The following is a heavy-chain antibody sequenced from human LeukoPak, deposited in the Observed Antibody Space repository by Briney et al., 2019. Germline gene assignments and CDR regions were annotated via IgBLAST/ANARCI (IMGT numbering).Heavy chain of an antibody. CDR1: GYTFTSYG. V-gene: IGHV1-18*01. CDR3: ARGLNAGYSSSWPNLVGY. J-gene: IGHJ4*02. CDR2: ISAYNGNT. D-gene: IGHD6-13*01. Sequence: ASVKVSCKASGYTFTSYGISWVRQAPGQGLEWMGWISAYNGNTNYAQKLQGRVTMTTDTSTSTAYMELRSLRSDDTAVYYCARGLNAGYSSSWPNLVGYWGQGTLVTVSS.